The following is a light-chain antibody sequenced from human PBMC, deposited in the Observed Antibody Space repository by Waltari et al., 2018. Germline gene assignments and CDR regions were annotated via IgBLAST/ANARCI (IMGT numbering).Light chain of an antibody. CDR3: QQYNTYPVT. CDR1: QSGSIF. V-gene: IGKV1-5*03. CDR2: KAS. J-gene: IGKJ4*01. Sequence: IQMTQSPSTLSASVGDRVTITCRASQSGSIFFSWYHQKPGRAPKPLLSKASTLQSGVPSRFSGSGSGTEITLTISNLQPDDFATYYCQQYNTYPVTFGGGTKVEIK.